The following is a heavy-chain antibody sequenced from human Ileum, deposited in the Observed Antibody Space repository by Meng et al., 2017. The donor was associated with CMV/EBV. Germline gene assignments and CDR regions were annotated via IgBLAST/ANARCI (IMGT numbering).Heavy chain of an antibody. CDR2: IKQDGSEK. CDR3: ARDHGSQLLYGDYFDY. V-gene: IGHV3-7*01. Sequence: GESLKISCAASGFTFSSYWMSWVRQAPGKGLEWVANIKQDGSEKYYVDSVKGRFTISRDNAKNSLYLQMNSLRAEDTAVYYCARDHGSQLLYGDYFDYWGQGTLVTVSS. CDR1: GFTFSSYW. J-gene: IGHJ4*02. D-gene: IGHD2-2*02.